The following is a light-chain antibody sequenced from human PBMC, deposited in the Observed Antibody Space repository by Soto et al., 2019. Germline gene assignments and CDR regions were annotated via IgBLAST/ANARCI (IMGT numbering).Light chain of an antibody. CDR3: QQTLNTPIT. V-gene: IGKV1-39*01. Sequence: DIQMTQSPSSLSAFVGDSVTITCRASQSIGKNLNWYQQTPGRAPKLLISGASTLRTGVPATFRGSGSGTDFTLSIDNLQPQDFATYYCQQTLNTPITFGQGTRLEIK. CDR2: GAS. CDR1: QSIGKN. J-gene: IGKJ5*01.